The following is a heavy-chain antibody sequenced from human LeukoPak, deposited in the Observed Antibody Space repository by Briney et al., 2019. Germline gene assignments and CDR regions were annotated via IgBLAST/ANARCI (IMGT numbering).Heavy chain of an antibody. CDR2: ISYDGSNK. CDR1: GFTFSSYG. D-gene: IGHD2-21*01. Sequence: GRSLRLSCAASGFTFSSYGMHWVRQAPGKGLEWVAVISYDGSNKYYADSVKGRFTISRDNSKNTLYLQMNSLRAEDTAVYYFAKGFHYSGYWGQGTLVTVSS. CDR3: AKGFHYSGY. J-gene: IGHJ4*02. V-gene: IGHV3-30*18.